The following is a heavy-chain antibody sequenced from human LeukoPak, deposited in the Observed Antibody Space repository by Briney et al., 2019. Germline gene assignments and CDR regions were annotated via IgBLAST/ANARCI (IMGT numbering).Heavy chain of an antibody. CDR1: GFSFSSYT. CDR2: ISSSSSIT. V-gene: IGHV3-48*02. J-gene: IGHJ3*02. CDR3: ARNKRGIDCGRGAVIEI. D-gene: IGHD2-21*02. Sequence: PGGSLRLSCVASGFSFSSYTMNWVRKAPGKGLEWISYISSSSSITYYADSVKGRFSISRDNAKNSLYLQMNSLRDEDTAVYYCARNKRGIDCGRGAVIEICGQGAMVTVSS.